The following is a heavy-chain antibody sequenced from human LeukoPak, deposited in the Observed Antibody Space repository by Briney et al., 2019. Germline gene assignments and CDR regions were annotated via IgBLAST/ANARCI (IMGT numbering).Heavy chain of an antibody. CDR3: ARDRWCSGGSCYLQYAFDI. CDR1: GFTFSRYR. CDR2: LYSGGST. Sequence: PGGSLRLSCSASGFTFSRYRMHWVRQAPGKGLEWVSVLYSGGSTYYADSVKGRFTISRDNSKTTLYLQMNSQRAEDTAVYYCARDRWCSGGSCYLQYAFDIWGQGTMVTVSS. V-gene: IGHV3-53*01. J-gene: IGHJ3*02. D-gene: IGHD2-15*01.